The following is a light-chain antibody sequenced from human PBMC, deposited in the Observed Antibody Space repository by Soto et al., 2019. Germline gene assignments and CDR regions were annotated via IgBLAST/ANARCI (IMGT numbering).Light chain of an antibody. Sequence: EIVLTQSPGTLSLSPGERATLSCRASQSVSSSYLAWYQQKPGQAPRLLIYGASFRATGIPDRFSGSGSGTEFTLTISRLEPEDCAVYYCQQYGSSPATFGQGTKVEIK. CDR3: QQYGSSPAT. V-gene: IGKV3-20*01. J-gene: IGKJ1*01. CDR1: QSVSSSY. CDR2: GAS.